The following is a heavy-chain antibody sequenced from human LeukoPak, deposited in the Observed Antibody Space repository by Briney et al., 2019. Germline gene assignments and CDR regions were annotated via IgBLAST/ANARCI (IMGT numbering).Heavy chain of an antibody. D-gene: IGHD2-2*01. Sequence: PGGSLKLSCIASGVTFSSYSMNWVRQAPGQGLEWVSSISSSCSYIYYAHSFQGRFTITRDNAKNSLYLQMNSLRAEDTAVYYCARGDRDLYCSSTSCYPVLGGQGTLVTVSS. CDR2: ISSSCSYI. CDR3: ARGDRDLYCSSTSCYPVL. V-gene: IGHV3-21*01. J-gene: IGHJ4*02. CDR1: GVTFSSYS.